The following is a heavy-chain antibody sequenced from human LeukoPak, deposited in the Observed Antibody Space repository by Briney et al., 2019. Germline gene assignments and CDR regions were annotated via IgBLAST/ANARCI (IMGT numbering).Heavy chain of an antibody. D-gene: IGHD1-26*01. V-gene: IGHV4-59*01. CDR2: IYYSGST. CDR1: GGSISSYY. Sequence: SETLSLTCTVSGGSISSYYWSWIRQPPGKGLEWIGYIYYSGSTNYNPSLKSRVTISVDTSKNQYSLKLSSVTAADTAVYYCARVGATFDYWGQGTLVTVSS. J-gene: IGHJ4*02. CDR3: ARVGATFDY.